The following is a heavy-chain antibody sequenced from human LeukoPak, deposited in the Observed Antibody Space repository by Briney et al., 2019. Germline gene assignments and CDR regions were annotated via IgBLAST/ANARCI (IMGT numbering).Heavy chain of an antibody. J-gene: IGHJ4*02. CDR2: IKQDGSEK. CDR3: AREGYRDTSNDY. CDR1: GFTFSSYA. D-gene: IGHD5-18*01. V-gene: IGHV3-7*05. Sequence: GGSLRLSCAASGFTFSSYAMSWVRQAPGKGLEWVANIKQDGSEKYYVESVKGRFTISRDNAKNSLYLQMNSLRAEDAAVYYCAREGYRDTSNDYWGQGTLVTVSS.